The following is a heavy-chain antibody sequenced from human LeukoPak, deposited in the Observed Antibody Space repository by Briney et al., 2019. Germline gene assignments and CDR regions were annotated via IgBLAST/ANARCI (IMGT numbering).Heavy chain of an antibody. CDR2: ISWNSGSI. V-gene: IGHV3-9*01. CDR1: GFTFDDFA. Sequence: PGRSLRLSCVASGFTFDDFAMHWVRQAPGKGLEWVSGISWNSGSIDYADSVKGRFTISRDNAKNSLYLQMNSLRAEDTALYYCAKVVNSCWYYFDYWGQGTLVTVSS. J-gene: IGHJ4*02. D-gene: IGHD6-19*01. CDR3: AKVVNSCWYYFDY.